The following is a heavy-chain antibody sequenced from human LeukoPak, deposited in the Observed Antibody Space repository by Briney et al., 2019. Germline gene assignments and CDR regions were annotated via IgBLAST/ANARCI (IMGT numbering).Heavy chain of an antibody. V-gene: IGHV4-34*01. Sequence: SETLSLTCAVYGGSFSGYYWSWIRQPPGKGLEWIGEINHSGSTNYNPSLKSRVTISVDTSKNQFSLKLSSVTAADTAVYYCASTRGDWLLDAFDIWGQGTMVTVSS. D-gene: IGHD3/OR15-3a*01. CDR1: GGSFSGYY. CDR2: INHSGST. J-gene: IGHJ3*02. CDR3: ASTRGDWLLDAFDI.